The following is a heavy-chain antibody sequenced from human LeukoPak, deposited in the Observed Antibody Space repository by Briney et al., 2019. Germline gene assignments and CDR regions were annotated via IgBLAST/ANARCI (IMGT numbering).Heavy chain of an antibody. V-gene: IGHV4-39*01. CDR2: IYYSGST. J-gene: IGHJ5*02. Sequence: SETLSLTCTVSGGSISSSSYYWGWIRQPPGKGLEWIGSIYYSGSTYYNPSLESRVTISVDTSKNQFSLKLSSVTAADTAVYYCARLQSPFFARPYNWFDPWGQGTLVTVSS. CDR3: ARLQSPFFARPYNWFDP. CDR1: GGSISSSSYY. D-gene: IGHD3-3*01.